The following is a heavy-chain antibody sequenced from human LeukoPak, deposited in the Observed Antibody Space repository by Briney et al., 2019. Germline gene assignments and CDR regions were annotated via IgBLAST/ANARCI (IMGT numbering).Heavy chain of an antibody. V-gene: IGHV3-74*01. CDR3: AREITTNGGRYFDY. J-gene: IGHJ4*02. D-gene: IGHD7-27*01. CDR1: GFTFSSYW. CDR2: INSDGSTT. Sequence: GGSLRLSCGASGFTFSSYWMHWVRQAPGKGLVWISRINSDGSTTSYADSVKGRFTISRDNAKNTLYLQMNSLRAEDTAVYSCAREITTNGGRYFDYWGQGTLVTVSS.